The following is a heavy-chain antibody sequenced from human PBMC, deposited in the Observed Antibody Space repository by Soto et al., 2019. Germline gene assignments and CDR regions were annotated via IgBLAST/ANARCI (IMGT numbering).Heavy chain of an antibody. CDR3: AKEGRDWNYVLDY. CDR1: GFPLEKYG. D-gene: IGHD1-7*01. CDR2: ISYDGSNK. V-gene: IGHV3-30*18. J-gene: IGHJ4*02. Sequence: ALRLSCAVCGFPLEKYGLHWVRQAPGKGLEWVAVISYDGSNKYYADSVKGRFTISRDNSKNTLDLQMNSLRAEDTAVYYCAKEGRDWNYVLDYWGQGTLVPGSS.